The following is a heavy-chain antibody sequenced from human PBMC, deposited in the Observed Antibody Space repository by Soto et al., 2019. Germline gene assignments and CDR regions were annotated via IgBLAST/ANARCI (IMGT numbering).Heavy chain of an antibody. V-gene: IGHV3-11*01. CDR1: GFTFSDYY. D-gene: IGHD3-16*02. CDR3: ARVPYDYVSGSDPPHFDY. CDR2: ISSSGSTI. Sequence: GGSLRLSCAAAGFTFSDYYMSWIRQAPGKGLEWVSYISSSGSTIYYADPVKGRFTISMDNPKNSFYLQMNSLIAEDTAVYYCARVPYDYVSGSDPPHFDYWGQGTLVTVSS. J-gene: IGHJ4*02.